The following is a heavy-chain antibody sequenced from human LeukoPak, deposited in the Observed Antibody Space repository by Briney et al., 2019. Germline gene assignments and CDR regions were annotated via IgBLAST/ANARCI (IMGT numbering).Heavy chain of an antibody. Sequence: SETLSLTCAVYGGSFSGYYWSWIRQPPGKGLEWIGEINHSGSTNYNPSLKSRVTISVDTSKNQFSLKLSSVTAADTAVYYCARARRGDGDYVIGYWGQGTLVTVSS. D-gene: IGHD4-17*01. CDR2: INHSGST. CDR1: GGSFSGYY. CDR3: ARARRGDGDYVIGY. J-gene: IGHJ4*02. V-gene: IGHV4-34*01.